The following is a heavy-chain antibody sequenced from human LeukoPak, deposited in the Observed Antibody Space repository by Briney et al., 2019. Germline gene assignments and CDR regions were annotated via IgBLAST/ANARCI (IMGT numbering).Heavy chain of an antibody. CDR3: AREAVVVAATPGPPYNWFDP. CDR2: IYTSGST. D-gene: IGHD2-15*01. V-gene: IGHV4-4*07. Sequence: SETLSLTCTVSGGSISSYYWSWIRQPAGKGLEWIGRIYTSGSTNYNPSLKSRVTMSVDTSKNQFSLKLSSVTAADTAVYYCAREAVVVAATPGPPYNWFDPWGQGTLVTVSS. CDR1: GGSISSYY. J-gene: IGHJ5*02.